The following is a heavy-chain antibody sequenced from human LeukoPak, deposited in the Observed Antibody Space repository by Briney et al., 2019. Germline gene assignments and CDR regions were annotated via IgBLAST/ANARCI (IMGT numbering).Heavy chain of an antibody. CDR2: IYHSGSA. J-gene: IGHJ4*02. CDR1: GGSISSTDW. V-gene: IGHV4-4*02. CDR3: ARDLGMITVTPGY. Sequence: PSETLSLTCTVSGGSISSTDWWSWVRQPPGKGLEWIGDIYHSGSANYNPSLKSRVTISVDKSKNQFSLKVSSVTAADTAVYYCARDLGMITVTPGYWGQGTLVTVSS. D-gene: IGHD4-17*01.